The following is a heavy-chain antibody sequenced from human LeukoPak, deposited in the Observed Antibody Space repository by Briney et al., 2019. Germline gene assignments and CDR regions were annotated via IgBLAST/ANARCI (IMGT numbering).Heavy chain of an antibody. CDR1: VGSISSRPYD. Sequence: SETLSLTCTVSVGSISSRPYDWGWSRQPPGKGLEYIESISSSGSTYYNPSLQSRVSIAVDACKKQSSLKLGSVTAADTAVYYCARHLSQGDGDKRDFDYSGQGTLVTVSS. CDR2: ISSSGST. V-gene: IGHV4-39*01. J-gene: IGHJ4*02. D-gene: IGHD5-24*01. CDR3: ARHLSQGDGDKRDFDY.